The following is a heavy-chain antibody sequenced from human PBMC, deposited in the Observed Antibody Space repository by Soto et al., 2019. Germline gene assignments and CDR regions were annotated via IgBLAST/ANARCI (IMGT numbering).Heavy chain of an antibody. D-gene: IGHD2-15*01. CDR1: GFTLITYA. V-gene: IGHV3-64D*06. CDR2: ISSDGVST. CDR3: VKDRWIDY. J-gene: IGHJ4*02. Sequence: PGGSLRLSCSVSGFTLITYAFHWVRQAPGKGLEYVSSISSDGVSTYYADSVKGRFIISRDNSKNTLHLQMSSLRAEDTAVYYCVKDRWIDYWGQGT.